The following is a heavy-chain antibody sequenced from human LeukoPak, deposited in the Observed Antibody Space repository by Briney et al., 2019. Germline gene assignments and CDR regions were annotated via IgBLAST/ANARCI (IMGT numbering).Heavy chain of an antibody. V-gene: IGHV3-30-3*01. CDR3: ARDSSLTYGDYSLVD. CDR2: LSYDGSNK. D-gene: IGHD4-17*01. Sequence: GGSLRLSCAASGFTFSSCAMHWVRQAPGKGLEWVAILSYDGSNKYYADSVKGRFTISRDNSKNTLYLQMNSLRAEDTAVYYCARDSSLTYGDYSLVDWGQGTLVTVSS. CDR1: GFTFSSCA. J-gene: IGHJ4*02.